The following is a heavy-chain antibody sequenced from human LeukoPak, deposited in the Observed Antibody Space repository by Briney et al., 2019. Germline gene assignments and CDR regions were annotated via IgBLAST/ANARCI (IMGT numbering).Heavy chain of an antibody. J-gene: IGHJ3*02. Sequence: SETLSLTCTVSGGSISSYYWSWIRQPAGKGLEWIGRMYASGITNYNPSLKSRVTMSVDTSKNQFSLKLSSVTAADTAVYYCARHIVATNDAFDIWGQGTMVTVSS. CDR3: ARHIVATNDAFDI. CDR2: MYASGIT. CDR1: GGSISSYY. V-gene: IGHV4-4*07. D-gene: IGHD5-12*01.